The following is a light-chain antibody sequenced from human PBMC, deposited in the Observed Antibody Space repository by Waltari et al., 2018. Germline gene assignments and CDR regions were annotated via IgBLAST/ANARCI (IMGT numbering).Light chain of an antibody. J-gene: IGLJ1*01. CDR1: SSNIGSKH. CDR2: SNI. CDR3: AAWDDSLNGLYV. Sequence: QSVLTQPPSASGTPGQTVTIPCSGRSSNIGSKHVNWYQQLPGTAPKLLIYSNIQRPSGVPDRISGSKSGTSASLAISGLQSEDEGDYYCAAWDDSLNGLYVFGTGTKVTVL. V-gene: IGLV1-44*01.